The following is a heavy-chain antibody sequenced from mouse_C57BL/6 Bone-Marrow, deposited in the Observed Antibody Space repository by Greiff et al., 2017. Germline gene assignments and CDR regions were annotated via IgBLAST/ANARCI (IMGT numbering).Heavy chain of an antibody. V-gene: IGHV5-4*03. CDR1: GFTFSSYA. CDR2: ISDGGSYT. CDR3: ARGPYYYGSTPFAY. J-gene: IGHJ3*01. D-gene: IGHD1-1*01. Sequence: EVKVVESGGGLVKPGGSLKLSCAASGFTFSSYAMSWVRQTPEKRLEWVATISDGGSYTYYPDNVKGRFTISRDNAKNNLYLQMSHLKSEDTAMYYYARGPYYYGSTPFAYWGQGTLVTVSA.